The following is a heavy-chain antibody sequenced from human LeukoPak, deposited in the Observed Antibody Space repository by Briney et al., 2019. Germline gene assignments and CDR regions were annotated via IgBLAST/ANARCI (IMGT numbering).Heavy chain of an antibody. CDR1: GFTFSSYW. V-gene: IGHV3-43*02. CDR3: ARESESSGWYDY. D-gene: IGHD6-19*01. CDR2: ISGDGGST. J-gene: IGHJ4*02. Sequence: GGSLRLSCAASGFTFSSYWMHWVRQAPGKGLEWVSLISGDGGSTFYADSVKGLFTISRDNSKNSLYLQMNSLRSDDTALYYCARESESSGWYDYWGQGTLVTVSS.